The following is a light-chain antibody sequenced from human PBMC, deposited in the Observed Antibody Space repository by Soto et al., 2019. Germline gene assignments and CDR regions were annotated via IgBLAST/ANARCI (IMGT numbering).Light chain of an antibody. V-gene: IGKV3-20*01. J-gene: IGKJ5*01. CDR3: QHYCSSPLVT. Sequence: EIVLTQSPGTLSLSPGERATLSCRASQSVSSSYLAWYQQKPGQAPRLLIYGASSRATGIPDRFSGSGSGTDFTPTISRLEPEDFAVYYCQHYCSSPLVTFGQGTRLEMK. CDR2: GAS. CDR1: QSVSSSY.